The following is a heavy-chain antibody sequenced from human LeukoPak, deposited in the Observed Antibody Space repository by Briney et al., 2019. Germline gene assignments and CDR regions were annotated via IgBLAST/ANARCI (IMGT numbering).Heavy chain of an antibody. CDR1: GYTFTSYA. CDR3: AREEDGGYCDY. D-gene: IGHD2-15*01. V-gene: IGHV1-18*01. J-gene: IGHJ4*02. Sequence: ASVKVSCKASGYTFTSYAMHWVRQAPGQRLEWMGWISAYNGNTNYAQKLQGRVTMTTDTSTSTAYMELRSLRSDDTAVYYCAREEDGGYCDYWGQGTLVTVSS. CDR2: ISAYNGNT.